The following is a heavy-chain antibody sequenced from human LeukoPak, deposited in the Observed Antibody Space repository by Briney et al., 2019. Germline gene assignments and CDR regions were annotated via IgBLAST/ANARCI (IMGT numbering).Heavy chain of an antibody. CDR2: INHSGST. CDR3: ARDSYCGGDCQGGAFDI. CDR1: GGSFSGYY. J-gene: IGHJ3*02. D-gene: IGHD2-21*02. Sequence: SETLSLTCAVYGGSFSGYYWSWIRQPPGKGLEWIGEINHSGSTNYNPSLKSRVTISVDTSKNQFSLKLSSVTAADTAVYYCARDSYCGGDCQGGAFDIWGQGTMVTVSS. V-gene: IGHV4-34*01.